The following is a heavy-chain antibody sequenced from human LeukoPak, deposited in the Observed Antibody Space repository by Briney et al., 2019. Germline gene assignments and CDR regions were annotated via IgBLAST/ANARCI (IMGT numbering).Heavy chain of an antibody. J-gene: IGHJ3*02. CDR3: ARCSTSCYDI. V-gene: IGHV3-74*01. D-gene: IGHD2-2*01. Sequence: GGSLRLSCATTVSHVSIHVTYRFRQAPGKGLVWVSSISGDGSSTIYADSVKGRFTISRDNAKNTLYLQMNSLRADDTAVYYCARCSTSCYDIWGQGTMVTVSS. CDR2: ISGDGSST. CDR1: VSHVSIHV.